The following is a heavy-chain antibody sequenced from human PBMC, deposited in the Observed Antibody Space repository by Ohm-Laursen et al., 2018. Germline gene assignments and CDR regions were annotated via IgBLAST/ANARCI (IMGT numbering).Heavy chain of an antibody. CDR3: AILNRPSQPH. V-gene: IGHV3-23*01. CDR2: ISDDGGTT. D-gene: IGHD1-14*01. Sequence: SLRLSCAASGFNLRRYDMSWVRQAPGKGLEWVSVISDDGGTTYYADSVKGRFTISRDDSKNTLFLQMNSLRVEDTAIFYCAILNRPSQPHWGQGTLVTVSS. CDR1: GFNLRRYD. J-gene: IGHJ4*02.